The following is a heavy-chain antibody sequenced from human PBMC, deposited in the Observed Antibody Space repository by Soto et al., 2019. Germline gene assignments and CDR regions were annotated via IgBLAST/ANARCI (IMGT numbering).Heavy chain of an antibody. CDR2: ISSSSSTI. CDR3: AGEGWGPNWFDP. CDR1: GFTFSSYS. V-gene: IGHV3-48*02. Sequence: EVQLVESGGGLVQPGGSLRLSCAASGFTFSSYSMNWVRQAPGKGLEWVSYISSSSSTIYYADSVKGRYTISRYNVKNSLYLHMNSLRDEDTAVYYCAGEGWGPNWFDPLGQGTLVIVSS. D-gene: IGHD3-16*01. J-gene: IGHJ5*02.